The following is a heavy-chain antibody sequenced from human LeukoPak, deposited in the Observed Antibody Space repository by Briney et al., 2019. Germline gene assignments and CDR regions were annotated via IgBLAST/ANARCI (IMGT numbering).Heavy chain of an antibody. D-gene: IGHD5-12*01. Sequence: PGGSLRLSCAASGFTFSSYAVSWVRQAPGKGLEWVSAISGSGGSTYYADSVKGRFTISRDNSKNTLYLQMNSLRAEDTAVYYCATITRGYSGYDSYWGQGTLVTVSS. CDR3: ATITRGYSGYDSY. CDR1: GFTFSSYA. V-gene: IGHV3-23*01. CDR2: ISGSGGST. J-gene: IGHJ4*02.